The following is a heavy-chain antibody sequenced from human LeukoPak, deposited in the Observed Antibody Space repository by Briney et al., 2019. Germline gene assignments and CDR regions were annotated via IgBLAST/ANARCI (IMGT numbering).Heavy chain of an antibody. Sequence: GGSLRLSCSASGFTFSNFAMNWVRQAPGKGLEWVSIISGYGDSTYYTDSVKGRFTISRDNSKNSLYLQMNSLRAEDTAVYYCAELGITMIGGVWGKGTTVTISP. CDR1: GFTFSNFA. CDR3: AELGITMIGGV. D-gene: IGHD3-10*02. V-gene: IGHV3-23*01. J-gene: IGHJ6*04. CDR2: ISGYGDST.